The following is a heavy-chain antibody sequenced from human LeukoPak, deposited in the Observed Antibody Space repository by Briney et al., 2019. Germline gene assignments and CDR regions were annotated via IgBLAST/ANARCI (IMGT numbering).Heavy chain of an antibody. CDR2: IYSGGST. D-gene: IGHD3-10*01. CDR3: ARCPRNYYGSGKAPRYYGMDV. V-gene: IGHV3-66*01. J-gene: IGHJ6*02. Sequence: GGSLRLSCAASGFTVSSNYMSWVRQAPGKGLEWVSVIYSGGSTYYADSVKGRFTISRDNSKNTLYLQMNSLRAEDTAVYYCARCPRNYYGSGKAPRYYGMDVWGQGTTVTVSS. CDR1: GFTVSSNY.